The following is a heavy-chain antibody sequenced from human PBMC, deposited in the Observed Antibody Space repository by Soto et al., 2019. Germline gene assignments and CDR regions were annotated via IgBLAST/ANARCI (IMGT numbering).Heavy chain of an antibody. CDR3: TNFGCFEF. V-gene: IGHV3-73*01. CDR1: GFIFSGSA. D-gene: IGHD3-3*01. Sequence: GCLRLSCAASGFIFSGSAMHWVRQASGKGLEWGGHIRNKANNYKTAYAASVRGRSTLTRDDSKNTAYLQMNSLITEDTAGYYCTNFGCFEFWGQGTLVTVSS. J-gene: IGHJ4*02. CDR2: IRNKANNYKT.